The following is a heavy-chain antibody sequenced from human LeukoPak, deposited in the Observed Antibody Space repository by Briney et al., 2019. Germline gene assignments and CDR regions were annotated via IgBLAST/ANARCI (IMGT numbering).Heavy chain of an antibody. D-gene: IGHD5-18*01. V-gene: IGHV2-5*02. J-gene: IGHJ3*02. Sequence: ESGPTLVKPTQTLTLTCSLSGVSLSTSGVGVGWIRQPPAKALEWLALIYWDDDSRYSPSLKSRLTIAKDTSKNQVVLTLTNMDSVDTATYYCAHSQVFSYGSFHDAYDIWGLGMLVTVSS. CDR3: AHSQVFSYGSFHDAYDI. CDR1: GVSLSTSGVG. CDR2: IYWDDDS.